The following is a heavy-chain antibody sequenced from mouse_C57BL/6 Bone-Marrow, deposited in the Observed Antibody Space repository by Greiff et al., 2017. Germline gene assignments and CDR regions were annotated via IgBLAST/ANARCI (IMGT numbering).Heavy chain of an antibody. V-gene: IGHV5-4*01. CDR3: ARDQGSWAGFAY. CDR1: GFTFSSYA. D-gene: IGHD3-3*01. J-gene: IGHJ3*01. CDR2: ISDGGSYT. Sequence: EVKLMESGGGLVKPGGSLKLSCAASGFTFSSYAMSWVRQTPEKRLEWVATISDGGSYTYYPDNVKGRFTISRDNAKNNLYLQMSHLKSEDTAMYYCARDQGSWAGFAYWGQGTLVTVSA.